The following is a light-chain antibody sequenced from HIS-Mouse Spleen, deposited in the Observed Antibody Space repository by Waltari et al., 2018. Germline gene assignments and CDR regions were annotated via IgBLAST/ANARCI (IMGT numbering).Light chain of an antibody. CDR2: AAS. CDR1: QGISSY. J-gene: IGKJ1*01. CDR3: QQYYSYLPWT. V-gene: IGKV1-8*01. Sequence: AIRMTQSPSSFSASTGDRVTITCRASQGISSYLAWYQQKPGKAPKLLIYAASTLQSGVPSRFSGSGSGTEFTLTISCLQSEDFATYYCQQYYSYLPWTFGQGTKVEIK.